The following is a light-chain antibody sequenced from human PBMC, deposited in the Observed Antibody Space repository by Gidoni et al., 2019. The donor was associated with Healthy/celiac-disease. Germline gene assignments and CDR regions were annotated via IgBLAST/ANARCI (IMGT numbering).Light chain of an antibody. CDR3: QQYYSTPRT. Sequence: DIVMTQSPDSLAASLGERATINCKSSQSVLYSSNNKHYLAWYQQKPGQPPKMLIYWASTRESGVPDRFSGSGSGPDFTLTISSLQAEDVAVYYCQQYYSTPRTFGQGTKVEIK. J-gene: IGKJ1*01. CDR2: WAS. V-gene: IGKV4-1*01. CDR1: QSVLYSSNNKHY.